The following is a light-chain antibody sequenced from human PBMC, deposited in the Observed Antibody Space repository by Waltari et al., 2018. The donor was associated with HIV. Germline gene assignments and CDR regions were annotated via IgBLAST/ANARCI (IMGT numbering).Light chain of an antibody. J-gene: IGKJ4*01. V-gene: IGKV1-39*01. Sequence: DIQMTQSPSSLSASVGDRVTITCRASESISTYLNWYQQKPGKAPKLLIYAASTLQSGVTSRFSGGGSGTDFTLTISYVQPEDFATYYWQQSYTTPHFGGGTKVEIK. CDR3: QQSYTTPH. CDR2: AAS. CDR1: ESISTY.